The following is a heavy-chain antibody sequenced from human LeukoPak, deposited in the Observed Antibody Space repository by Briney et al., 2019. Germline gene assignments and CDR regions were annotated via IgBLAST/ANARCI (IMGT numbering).Heavy chain of an antibody. Sequence: GRSLRLSCAASGVTFDNYAMHWVRQAPGKGLEWVSGISWNSGTIAYADSVKGRFTISRDNAKNSLYLQMNSLRAEDTALYYCAKDRPGGFDYWGQGTLVTVSS. CDR1: GVTFDNYA. D-gene: IGHD3-10*01. CDR3: AKDRPGGFDY. CDR2: ISWNSGTI. J-gene: IGHJ4*02. V-gene: IGHV3-9*01.